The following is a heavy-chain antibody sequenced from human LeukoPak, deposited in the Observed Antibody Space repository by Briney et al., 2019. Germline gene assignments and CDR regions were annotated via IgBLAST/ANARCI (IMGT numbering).Heavy chain of an antibody. Sequence: GASLRLSCAASGFTFSSYAMSWVRQAPGKGLEWVSAISGSGGSTYYADSVKGRFTISRDNSKNTLYLQMNSLRAGDTAVYYCAKRDYYDSSGYSLHGFGMDVWGQGTTVTVSS. V-gene: IGHV3-23*01. D-gene: IGHD3-22*01. CDR1: GFTFSSYA. CDR3: AKRDYYDSSGYSLHGFGMDV. CDR2: ISGSGGST. J-gene: IGHJ6*02.